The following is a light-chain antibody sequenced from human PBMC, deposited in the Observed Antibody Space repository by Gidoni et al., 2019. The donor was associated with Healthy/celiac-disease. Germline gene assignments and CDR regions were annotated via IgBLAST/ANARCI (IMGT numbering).Light chain of an antibody. J-gene: IGKJ2*01. CDR1: QSISSY. CDR3: QQSYSTFMYT. V-gene: IGKV1-39*01. CDR2: AAS. Sequence: DIQMTQSPSSLSASVGDRVTITCRASQSISSYLNWYQQKPGKAPKLLIYAASSLQSGVQSRFSGSGSGTDFTLTISSLQPEDFATYYCQQSYSTFMYTFGQGTKLEIK.